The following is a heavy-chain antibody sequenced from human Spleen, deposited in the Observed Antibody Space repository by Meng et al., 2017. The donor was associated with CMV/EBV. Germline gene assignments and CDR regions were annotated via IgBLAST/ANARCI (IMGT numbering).Heavy chain of an antibody. CDR2: ISSSGSTI. CDR3: ARLDYGDYAPNFDY. D-gene: IGHD4-17*01. J-gene: IGHJ4*02. CDR1: GFTFSSYE. Sequence: GESLKISCAASGFTFSSYEMNWVRQAPGKGLEWVSYISSSGSTIYYADSVKGRFTISRDNAKNSLYLQMNSLRAEDTAVYYCARLDYGDYAPNFDYWGQGTLVTVSS. V-gene: IGHV3-48*03.